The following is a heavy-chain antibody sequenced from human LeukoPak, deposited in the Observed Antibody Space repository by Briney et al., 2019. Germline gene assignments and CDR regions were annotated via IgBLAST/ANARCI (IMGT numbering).Heavy chain of an antibody. Sequence: GASVKVSCKASGYTFTSYDINWVRQATGQGLEWMGWMNPNSGYTGYAQKFQGRVTMTRNTSITTAYMELSSLRSADTAVYYCAMRPYNWNDDGNTDYWGQGTLVTVSS. CDR3: AMRPYNWNDDGNTDY. J-gene: IGHJ4*02. D-gene: IGHD1-20*01. CDR2: MNPNSGYT. CDR1: GYTFTSYD. V-gene: IGHV1-8*01.